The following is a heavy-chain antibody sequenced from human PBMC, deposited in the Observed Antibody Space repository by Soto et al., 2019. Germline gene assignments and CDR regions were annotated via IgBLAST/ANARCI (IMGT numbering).Heavy chain of an antibody. V-gene: IGHV4-61*01. D-gene: IGHD3-10*01. CDR1: GGSVSSGSYY. J-gene: IGHJ4*02. CDR2: IYYSGST. Sequence: QVQLQESGPGLVKPSETLSLTCTVSGGSVSSGSYYWSWIRQPPGKGLEWIGYIYYSGSTNYNPSLKSRVTISVDTSNNQFSLKLSSVTAADTAVYYCARVMEDGSGSYKVDYWGQGTLVTVSS. CDR3: ARVMEDGSGSYKVDY.